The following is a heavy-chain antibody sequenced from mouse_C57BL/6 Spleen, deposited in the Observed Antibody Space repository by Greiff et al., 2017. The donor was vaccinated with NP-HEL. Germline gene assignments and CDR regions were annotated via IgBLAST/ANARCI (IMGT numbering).Heavy chain of an antibody. J-gene: IGHJ1*03. CDR1: GYAFSSSW. V-gene: IGHV1-82*01. D-gene: IGHD1-1*01. CDR3: ARWDGSSHWYFDV. Sequence: QVQLQQSGPELVKPGASVKISCKASGYAFSSSWMNWVKQRPGKGLEWIGRIYPGDGDTNYNGKFKGKATLTADKSSSTAYMQLSSLTSEDSAVYFCARWDGSSHWYFDVWGTGTTVTVSS. CDR2: IYPGDGDT.